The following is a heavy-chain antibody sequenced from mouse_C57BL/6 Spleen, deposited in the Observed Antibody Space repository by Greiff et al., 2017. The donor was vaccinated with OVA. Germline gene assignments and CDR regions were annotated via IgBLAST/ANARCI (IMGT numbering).Heavy chain of an antibody. Sequence: VQLQQPGAELVRPGSSVKLSCKASGYTFTSYWMDWVKQRPGQGLEWIGNIYPSDSETHYNQKFKDKATLTVDKSSSTAYMQLSSLTSEDSAVYYCARWGLDGFFAYWGQGTLVTVSA. D-gene: IGHD2-3*01. CDR1: GYTFTSYW. J-gene: IGHJ3*01. CDR3: ARWGLDGFFAY. V-gene: IGHV1-61*01. CDR2: IYPSDSET.